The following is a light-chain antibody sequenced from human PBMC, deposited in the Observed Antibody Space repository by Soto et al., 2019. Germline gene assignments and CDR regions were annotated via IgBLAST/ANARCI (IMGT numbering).Light chain of an antibody. Sequence: EIGLTQSPAALSVSPGERVTLSCRASQGIGDTLAWYQQKPGQAPRLLIYGASSRATGIPDRFSGSGSGTDFTLTISRLEPEDFAVYYCQQYGSSPPITFGQGTRLEIK. CDR1: QGIGDT. CDR2: GAS. J-gene: IGKJ5*01. V-gene: IGKV3-20*01. CDR3: QQYGSSPPIT.